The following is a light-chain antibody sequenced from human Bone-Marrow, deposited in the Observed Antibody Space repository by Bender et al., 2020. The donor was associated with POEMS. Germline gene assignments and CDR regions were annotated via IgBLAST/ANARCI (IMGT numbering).Light chain of an antibody. J-gene: IGLJ1*01. Sequence: QSALTQPASVSGSPGHSITISCTGSNSDIGSYHRVSWYQQDPGKAPKRMMYEVSKQPSGVSNRFSGSKSDNTASLTISGLQAEDEADYYCFSYVGTTTFDVFGSGTKVTVL. V-gene: IGLV2-23*02. CDR3: FSYVGTTTFDV. CDR1: NSDIGSYHR. CDR2: EVS.